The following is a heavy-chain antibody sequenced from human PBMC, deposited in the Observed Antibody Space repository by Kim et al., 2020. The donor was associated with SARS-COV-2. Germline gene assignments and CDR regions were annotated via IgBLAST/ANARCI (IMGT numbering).Heavy chain of an antibody. V-gene: IGHV3-72*01. Sequence: ASVKGRYPNPRKDSKNSLYLQMNSLKTEDTAVYYCARRYYYDSSGYYVDYWGQGTLVTVSS. J-gene: IGHJ4*02. D-gene: IGHD3-22*01. CDR3: ARRYYYDSSGYYVDY.